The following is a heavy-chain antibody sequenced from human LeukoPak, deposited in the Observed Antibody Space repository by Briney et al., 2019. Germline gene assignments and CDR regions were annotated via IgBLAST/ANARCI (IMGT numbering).Heavy chain of an antibody. V-gene: IGHV3-30*02. CDR3: AKDHLPWSGGLNWFDP. D-gene: IGHD2-15*01. Sequence: GGSLRLSCAASGFTFSSYGMHWVRQAPGKGLEWVAFIRYDGSNKYYADSVKGRFTISRDNSKNTLYLQMNSLRAEDTAVYYCAKDHLPWSGGLNWFDPWGQGTLVTVSS. CDR1: GFTFSSYG. CDR2: IRYDGSNK. J-gene: IGHJ5*02.